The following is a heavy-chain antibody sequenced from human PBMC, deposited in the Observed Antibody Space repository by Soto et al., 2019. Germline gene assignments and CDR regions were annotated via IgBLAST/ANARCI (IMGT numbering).Heavy chain of an antibody. J-gene: IGHJ4*02. CDR2: IRSKANSYAT. D-gene: IGHD2-2*01. CDR3: RADIVVVTAAMALTPVDY. CDR1: GFTFSGSS. V-gene: IGHV3-73*01. Sequence: PGGSLRLSCAASGFTFSGSSIHWVRQASGKGLEWVGRIRSKANSYATAYAASVKGRFTISRDDSKNTAYLQMNSLKTEDTAVYYCRADIVVVTAAMALTPVDYWGQGTLVTVSS.